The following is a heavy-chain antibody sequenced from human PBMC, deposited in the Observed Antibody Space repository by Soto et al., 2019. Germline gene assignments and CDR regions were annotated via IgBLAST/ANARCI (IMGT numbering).Heavy chain of an antibody. CDR1: GYSISRDGAA. V-gene: IGHV6-1*01. CDR2: TYYRSKWCY. D-gene: IGHD6-19*01. Sequence: SQTLSLTCAISGYSISRDGAAWNWIRQSPSRGLEWLGRTYYRSKWCYDYAVSVKGRVTINPDTSKNQFSLHLNSVTPEDTAVYYCARAYSSGWYSYFDYWGQGTLVTVSS. J-gene: IGHJ4*02. CDR3: ARAYSSGWYSYFDY.